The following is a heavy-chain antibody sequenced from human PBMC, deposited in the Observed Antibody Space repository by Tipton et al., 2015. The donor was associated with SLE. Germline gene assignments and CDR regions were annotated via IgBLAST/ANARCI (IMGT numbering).Heavy chain of an antibody. CDR1: GGSFSGYY. Sequence: TLSLTCAVYGGSFSGYYWTWIRQPPGKGLQWIGEINHRGSTNYNPYLKSRVIISVDTSKNQFSLKLSSVTAADTAVYYCARDSVEEWEQPDYWGQGTLVTIAS. CDR3: ARDSVEEWEQPDY. D-gene: IGHD1-26*01. V-gene: IGHV4-34*01. CDR2: INHRGST. J-gene: IGHJ4*02.